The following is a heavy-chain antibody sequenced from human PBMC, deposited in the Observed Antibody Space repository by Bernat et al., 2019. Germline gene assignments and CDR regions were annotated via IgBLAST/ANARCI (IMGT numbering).Heavy chain of an antibody. D-gene: IGHD6-13*01. CDR2: IYYSGST. Sequence: QVQLQESGPGLVKPSETLPLTCTVSGVSISSSSYYWGWIRQPPGKGLEWIGSIYYSGSTYYNPSLKSRVTISVDTSKNQFSLKLSSVTAADTAVYYCARHLRRIAAAGHLRWFDPWGQGTLVTVSS. CDR3: ARHLRRIAAAGHLRWFDP. V-gene: IGHV4-39*01. CDR1: GVSISSSSYY. J-gene: IGHJ5*02.